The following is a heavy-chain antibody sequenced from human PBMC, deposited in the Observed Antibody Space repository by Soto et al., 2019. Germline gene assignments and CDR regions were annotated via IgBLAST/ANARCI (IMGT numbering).Heavy chain of an antibody. D-gene: IGHD6-13*01. Sequence: QVQLVQSGAEVKKPGSSVKVSCKASGGTFSSYTLSWVRQAPGQGLEWMARIIPILGIPNYAQKFQGRVKITADKSTSTAYMELSSLRSEDTAVYYCARGKTLGMAFDIWGQGTMVTVSS. CDR2: IIPILGIP. CDR1: GGTFSSYT. V-gene: IGHV1-69*02. CDR3: ARGKTLGMAFDI. J-gene: IGHJ3*02.